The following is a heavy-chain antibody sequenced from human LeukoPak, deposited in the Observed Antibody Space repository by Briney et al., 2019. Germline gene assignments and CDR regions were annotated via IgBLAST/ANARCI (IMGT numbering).Heavy chain of an antibody. CDR2: ISGRRSYT. V-gene: IGHV3-11*06. Sequence: GGSLRLSCAASGFTFSDYYRSWIRQAPGKGREWLSYISGRRSYTNYAECVKGRFTISRDNANTSLYLQMNSLRAEDTAVYYCAREKTVAATDAFDFWGQGTMVTVSS. CDR1: GFTFSDYY. J-gene: IGHJ3*01. CDR3: AREKTVAATDAFDF. D-gene: IGHD5-12*01.